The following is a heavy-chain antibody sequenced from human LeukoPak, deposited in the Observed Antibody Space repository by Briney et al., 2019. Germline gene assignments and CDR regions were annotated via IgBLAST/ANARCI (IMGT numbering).Heavy chain of an antibody. CDR3: ARTIVATSPGEERTDAFDI. Sequence: GASVKVSCKASGYTFTSYGISWVRQAPGQGLEWMGWINPNSGGTNYAQKFQGWVTMTRDTSISTAHMELSRLRSDDTAVYYCARTIVATSPGEERTDAFDIWGQGTMVTVSS. CDR2: INPNSGGT. CDR1: GYTFTSYG. J-gene: IGHJ3*02. D-gene: IGHD5-12*01. V-gene: IGHV1-2*04.